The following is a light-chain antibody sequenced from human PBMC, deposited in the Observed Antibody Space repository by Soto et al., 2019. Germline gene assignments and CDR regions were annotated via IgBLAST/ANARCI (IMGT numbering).Light chain of an antibody. CDR1: QGISSW. Sequence: DIQMTQSPSSVSASVGDRVTITCRASQGISSWLAWYQQKPGTAPNLLISAASSLQSGVPSRFSGSGPGTDFTLITSNLQPEDFAIYYCQQANSFPLTFGGGTKVEIK. CDR2: AAS. CDR3: QQANSFPLT. J-gene: IGKJ4*01. V-gene: IGKV1-12*01.